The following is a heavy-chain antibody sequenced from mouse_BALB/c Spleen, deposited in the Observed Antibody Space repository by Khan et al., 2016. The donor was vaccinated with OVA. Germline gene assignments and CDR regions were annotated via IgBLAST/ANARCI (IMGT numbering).Heavy chain of an antibody. J-gene: IGHJ3*02. CDR2: ISYSGST. V-gene: IGHV3-2*02. CDR1: GYSITSDYS. D-gene: IGHD3-3*01. Sequence: EVQLQESGPGLVKPSQSLSLTCTVTGYSITSDYSWNWIRQFPGNRLEWMGYISYSGSTSYTPSLKSRISITRDTSKNQFFLQLNSVTAEDTATYYCARGRGYWGRGTLVTVSA. CDR3: ARGRGY.